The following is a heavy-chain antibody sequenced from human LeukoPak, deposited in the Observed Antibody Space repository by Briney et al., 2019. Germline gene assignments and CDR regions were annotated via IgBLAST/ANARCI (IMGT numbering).Heavy chain of an antibody. J-gene: IGHJ4*02. D-gene: IGHD6-19*01. CDR3: ARGVRIAVADPHLDY. CDR2: IYYSGNT. CDR1: GGSISSSSYY. Sequence: MPSETLSLTCTVSGGSISSSSYYWGWIRQPPGKGLEWIGSIYYSGNTYYNPFLKSRVTISVDTSKKQFSLRLSSVTAADTAVYFCARGVRIAVADPHLDYWGQGTLVTVSS. V-gene: IGHV4-39*07.